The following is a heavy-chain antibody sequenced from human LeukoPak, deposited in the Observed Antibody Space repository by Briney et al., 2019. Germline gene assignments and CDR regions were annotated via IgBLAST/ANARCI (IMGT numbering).Heavy chain of an antibody. CDR1: GYTFTSYG. D-gene: IGHD3-16*01. J-gene: IGHJ4*02. Sequence: GASVKASCKASGYTFTSYGISCVRQAPGPGLEWRGWISAYNGNTNYAQKLQGRVTMTTDKSTSTAYFALRSLRCDDTTLYYCARFPRRDYVLGNFDYWGQGTLVTVSS. CDR2: ISAYNGNT. CDR3: ARFPRRDYVLGNFDY. V-gene: IGHV1-18*01.